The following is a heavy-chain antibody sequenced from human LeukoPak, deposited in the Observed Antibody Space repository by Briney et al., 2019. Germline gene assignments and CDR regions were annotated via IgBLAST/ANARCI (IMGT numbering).Heavy chain of an antibody. CDR2: ISYDGSNK. V-gene: IGHV3-30*03. J-gene: IGHJ6*02. CDR3: ARDGIASRYYFYDMDV. CDR1: GFTFSSSG. D-gene: IGHD3-3*02. Sequence: GGSLRLSCAASGFTFSSSGMHWVRQAPGKGLEWVAVISYDGSNKYYADSVKGRFTISRDNPKNTLYLQMNSLRAEDTAVYYCARDGIASRYYFYDMDVWGQGTTVTVSS.